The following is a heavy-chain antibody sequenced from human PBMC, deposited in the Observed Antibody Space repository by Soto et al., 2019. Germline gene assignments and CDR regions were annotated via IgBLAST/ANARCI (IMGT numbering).Heavy chain of an antibody. CDR3: ARVVKVSTGYWRNYGMDV. CDR1: GGSISSSNW. J-gene: IGHJ6*02. V-gene: IGHV4-4*02. Sequence: SETLSLTCAVSGGSISSSNWWSWVRQPPGKGMEWIGEIYHSGSTSYNPSLKSRVTMSVDKSKNQFSLKLSSVTAADTAVYYYARVVKVSTGYWRNYGMDVWGQGTTVTVSS. CDR2: IYHSGST. D-gene: IGHD3-22*01.